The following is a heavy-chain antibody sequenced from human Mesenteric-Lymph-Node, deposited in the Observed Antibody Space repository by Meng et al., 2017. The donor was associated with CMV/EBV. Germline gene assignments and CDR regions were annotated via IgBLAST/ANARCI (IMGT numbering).Heavy chain of an antibody. CDR3: ARGNGGSFDY. D-gene: IGHD3-10*01. V-gene: IGHV1-8*01. Sequence: SCNASGYTFSNFDINWVRQVPGQGLEWMGWMKPISGDTGYAQNFQGRVTMTRDTFITTAYLELSSLRSDDTAVYYCARGNGGSFDYWGQGSLVTVSS. J-gene: IGHJ4*02. CDR2: MKPISGDT. CDR1: GYTFSNFD.